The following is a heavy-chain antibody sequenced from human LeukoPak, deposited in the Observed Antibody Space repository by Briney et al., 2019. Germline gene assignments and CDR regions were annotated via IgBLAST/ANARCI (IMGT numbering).Heavy chain of an antibody. J-gene: IGHJ3*02. D-gene: IGHD1-26*01. CDR1: GFTFRTYD. Sequence: GGSLRLSCAASGFTFRTYDMSWVRQAPGKGLEWVSVISGSGDNTYYADSVKGRFTISRDNSKNTLYLQMNSLRAEDTALYYCAKDKSGGWELLRDHDAFDIWGQGTMVTVSS. V-gene: IGHV3-23*01. CDR2: ISGSGDNT. CDR3: AKDKSGGWELLRDHDAFDI.